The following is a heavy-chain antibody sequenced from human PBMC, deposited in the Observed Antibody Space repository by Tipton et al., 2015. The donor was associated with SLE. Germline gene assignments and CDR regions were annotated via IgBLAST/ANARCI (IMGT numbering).Heavy chain of an antibody. CDR2: IYSGYYT. D-gene: IGHD3-10*01. J-gene: IGHJ4*02. Sequence: SLRLSCAGSGYTLSTYWMHWVRQSPGKGLEWVSVIYSGYYTLYADSVRGRFTISRDNSKNSLYLQMNSLRVADTAVYYCVKDLDRGSVASYWGQGTLVTVSS. CDR1: GYTLSTYW. V-gene: IGHV3-23*03. CDR3: VKDLDRGSVASY.